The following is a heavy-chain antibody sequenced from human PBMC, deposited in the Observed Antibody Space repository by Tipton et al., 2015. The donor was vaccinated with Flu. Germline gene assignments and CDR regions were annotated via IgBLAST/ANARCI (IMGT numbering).Heavy chain of an antibody. CDR3: ARQLSVGATSGFDY. Sequence: TLSLTCAVSGYSISSGYYWGWIRQPPGKGLEWIGSIYHSGSTYYNPSLKSRVTISVDTSKNQFPLKLSSVTAADTAVYYCARQLSVGATSGFDYWGQGTLAPVSS. V-gene: IGHV4-38-2*01. D-gene: IGHD1-26*01. CDR2: IYHSGST. J-gene: IGHJ4*02. CDR1: GYSISSGYY.